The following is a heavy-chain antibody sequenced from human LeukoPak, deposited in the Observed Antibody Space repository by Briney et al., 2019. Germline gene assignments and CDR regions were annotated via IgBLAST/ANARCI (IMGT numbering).Heavy chain of an antibody. J-gene: IGHJ4*02. CDR2: ISYDGGNK. CDR1: GFTFSSYA. CDR3: TRARQWLVPIDY. V-gene: IGHV3-30*01. Sequence: PGGSLRLSCAASGFTFSSYAMHWVRQAPGKGLEWVAVISYDGGNKYYADSVKGRFTISRDHSKNTLYLQMNSLRAEDTAMYYCTRARQWLVPIDYWGQGTLVTVSS. D-gene: IGHD6-19*01.